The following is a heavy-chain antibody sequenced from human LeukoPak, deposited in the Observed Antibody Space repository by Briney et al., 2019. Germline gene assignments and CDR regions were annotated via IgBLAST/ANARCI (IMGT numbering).Heavy chain of an antibody. CDR2: ISSSSSTI. CDR3: ARDYYYDSSGYYYDAFDI. CDR1: GFIFSSYE. J-gene: IGHJ3*02. Sequence: GGSLRLSCAASGFIFSSYEMNWVRQAPGKGLEWVSYISSSSSTIYYADSVKGRFTISRDNAKNSLYLQMNSLRDEDTAVYYCARDYYYDSSGYYYDAFDIWGQGTMVTVSS. V-gene: IGHV3-48*03. D-gene: IGHD3-22*01.